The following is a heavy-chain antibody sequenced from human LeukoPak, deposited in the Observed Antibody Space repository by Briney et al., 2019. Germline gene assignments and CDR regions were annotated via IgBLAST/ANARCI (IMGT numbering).Heavy chain of an antibody. CDR1: GFTFSSYA. D-gene: IGHD3-22*01. V-gene: IGHV3-23*01. CDR3: AKVGKGIVVVITAFDY. CDR2: ISGSGGST. Sequence: PGGSLRLSCAASGFTFSSYAMSWVRQAPGKGLEWVSAISGSGGSTYYADSVKGRFTISRDNSKNTLYLQMNSLRAEDTAVYYCAKVGKGIVVVITAFDYWGQGTLVTVSS. J-gene: IGHJ4*02.